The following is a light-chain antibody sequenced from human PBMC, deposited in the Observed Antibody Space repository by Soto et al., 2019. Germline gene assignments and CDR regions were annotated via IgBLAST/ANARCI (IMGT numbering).Light chain of an antibody. CDR3: QQYDSSYPYT. J-gene: IGKJ2*01. V-gene: IGKV3-20*01. CDR2: GAS. Sequence: EVLLTQSPGTLSFARVERATRSCIASQSVSNTYLAWYQQKPGQAPRLLIYGASSRGTGIPDRFSGSGAGTDFTLTISRLEPEDFAVYYCQQYDSSYPYTFGQGTKLEI. CDR1: QSVSNTY.